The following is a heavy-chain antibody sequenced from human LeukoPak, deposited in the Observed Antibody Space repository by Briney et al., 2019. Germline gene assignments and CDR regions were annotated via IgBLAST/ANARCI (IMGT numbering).Heavy chain of an antibody. V-gene: IGHV1-46*01. D-gene: IGHD2-15*01. CDR1: GYTFTSYY. CDR3: AREIDYCSGGSCYLEVFDY. Sequence: GASVKVSCKASGYTFTSYYMHWVRQAPGQGLEWMGIINPSGGSTSYAQKFQGGVTMTRDTSTSTVYMELSSLRSEDTAVYYCAREIDYCSGGSCYLEVFDYWGQGTLVTVSS. CDR2: INPSGGST. J-gene: IGHJ4*02.